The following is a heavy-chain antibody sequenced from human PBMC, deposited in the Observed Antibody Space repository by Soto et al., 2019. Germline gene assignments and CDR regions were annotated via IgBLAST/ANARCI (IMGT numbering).Heavy chain of an antibody. Sequence: QVQLQESGPGLVKPSQTLSLTCTVSGGSISSGGYYWSWIRQHPGKGLEWIGYIYYSGSTYYNPSLKIRVTISVDTSKNQFALKLSSVTAADTAVYYCARGGRRSPGMDVWGQGTTVTVSS. CDR1: GGSISSGGYY. J-gene: IGHJ6*02. CDR3: ARGGRRSPGMDV. V-gene: IGHV4-31*03. CDR2: IYYSGST.